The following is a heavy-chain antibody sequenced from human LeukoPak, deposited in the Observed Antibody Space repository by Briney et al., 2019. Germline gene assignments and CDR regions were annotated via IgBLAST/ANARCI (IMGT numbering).Heavy chain of an antibody. J-gene: IGHJ4*02. CDR2: INPNSGGT. Sequence: ASVKVSCKASGYTFTGYYIHWVRQAPGQGLEWMGWINPNSGGTNYAQKFQGRVTMTRDTSISTAYMELRKLRSDDRAVYYCARGPPTIVVVITTGDFDSWGQGTLVTVSS. D-gene: IGHD3-22*01. CDR1: GYTFTGYY. V-gene: IGHV1-2*02. CDR3: ARGPPTIVVVITTGDFDS.